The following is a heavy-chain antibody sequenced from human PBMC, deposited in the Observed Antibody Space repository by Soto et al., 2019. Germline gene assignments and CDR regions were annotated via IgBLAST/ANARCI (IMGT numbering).Heavy chain of an antibody. D-gene: IGHD2-15*01. J-gene: IGHJ4*02. CDR2: IYPRDGST. V-gene: IGHV1-46*01. Sequence: GASVKVSCKASGYTFTSYYMHWVRQAPGQGLEYMGIIYPRDGSTSYPQKFQGRVTMTRDTSTSTVYMELSSLRSEDSAVYFCANEGQNDCKFDYQGQGTLVTGSS. CDR3: ANEGQNDCKFDY. CDR1: GYTFTSYY.